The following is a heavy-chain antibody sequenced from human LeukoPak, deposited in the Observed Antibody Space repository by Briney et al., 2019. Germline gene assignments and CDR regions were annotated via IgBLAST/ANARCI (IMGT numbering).Heavy chain of an antibody. CDR2: ISGSSNTI. CDR3: ASGGSVFGVVILYYFDY. Sequence: GGSLRPSCATSGVTFSSYSMNWVRQAPGKGLEWVSYISGSSNTIYYADSVKGRFTISRDNAKNSLYLQMNSLRDEDTAVYYCASGGSVFGVVILYYFDYWGQGSLVTVSS. V-gene: IGHV3-48*02. CDR1: GVTFSSYS. J-gene: IGHJ4*02. D-gene: IGHD3-3*01.